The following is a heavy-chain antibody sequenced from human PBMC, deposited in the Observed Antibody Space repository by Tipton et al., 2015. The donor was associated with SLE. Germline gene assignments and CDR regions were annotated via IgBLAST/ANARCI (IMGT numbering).Heavy chain of an antibody. CDR2: ISDSGST. Sequence: TLSLTCTVSGGSISSANHRWTWIRQHPGKGLEWIGYISDSGSTQHTSSLKSRVTISVDTSQNQFSLKLSSVTAADTAVYYCARIYFDSGGYYEIDHWGQGTLVTVSS. D-gene: IGHD3-22*01. V-gene: IGHV4-31*03. J-gene: IGHJ4*02. CDR1: GGSISSANHR. CDR3: ARIYFDSGGYYEIDH.